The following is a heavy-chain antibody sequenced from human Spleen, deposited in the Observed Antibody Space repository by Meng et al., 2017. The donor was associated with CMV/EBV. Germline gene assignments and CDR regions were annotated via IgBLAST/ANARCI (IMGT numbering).Heavy chain of an antibody. CDR1: GGSFSGYY. J-gene: IGHJ6*02. Sequence: GSLRLSCAVYGGSFSGYYWTWIRQPPGKGLEWIGEINHSGNTNYNPSLKSRVTISVDTSENQFSLKLSSVTAADTAVYYCARVYRTYYYYYGLDVWVQGTTVTVSS. V-gene: IGHV4-34*01. D-gene: IGHD1-1*01. CDR2: INHSGNT. CDR3: ARVYRTYYYYYGLDV.